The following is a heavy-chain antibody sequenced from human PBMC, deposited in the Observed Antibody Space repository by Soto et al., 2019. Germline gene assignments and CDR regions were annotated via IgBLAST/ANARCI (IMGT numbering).Heavy chain of an antibody. Sequence: GGSLRLSCAASGFTFSSYAMTWVRQAPGRGLEWVSAISGSGSPTYYADSVKGRFTISRDNSKNTLYLQMNSLRAEDTAVYDCARTGSAYALYAHWAQGNLVTISS. J-gene: IGHJ4*02. V-gene: IGHV3-23*01. D-gene: IGHD5-12*01. CDR1: GFTFSSYA. CDR2: ISGSGSPT. CDR3: ARTGSAYALYAH.